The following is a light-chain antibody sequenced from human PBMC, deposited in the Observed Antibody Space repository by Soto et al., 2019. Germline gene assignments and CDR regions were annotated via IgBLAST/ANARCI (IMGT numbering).Light chain of an antibody. Sequence: DIQLTQSPSSLSPSVGDRITLSCRASQSISRNLNWYQQMPGKAPSLLIYAARDLQSGVPGRFSGSRSGTEFNLTISSLQPEDLATYYRQQSHSPPCTFGQGTKLEI. J-gene: IGKJ2*02. CDR1: QSISRN. CDR3: QQSHSPPCT. V-gene: IGKV1-39*01. CDR2: AAR.